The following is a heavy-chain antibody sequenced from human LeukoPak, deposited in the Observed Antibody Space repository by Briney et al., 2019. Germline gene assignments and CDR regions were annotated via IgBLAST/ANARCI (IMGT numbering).Heavy chain of an antibody. J-gene: IGHJ4*02. V-gene: IGHV1-2*02. CDR1: GYIFTGYW. CDR2: INPNSGNT. D-gene: IGHD1-1*01. CDR3: AGRMRPATTTLVAY. Sequence: ASVQVSCKTSGYIFTGYWIHWVRQAPGQGLEWMGFINPNSGNTNYAQKLQGSVTMTADMSIRTAYMELCSLTSDDTAVYFCAGRMRPATTTLVAYWGQGTLVTVSS.